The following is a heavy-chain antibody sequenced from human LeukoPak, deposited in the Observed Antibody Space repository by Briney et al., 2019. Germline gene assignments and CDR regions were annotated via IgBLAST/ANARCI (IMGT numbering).Heavy chain of an antibody. Sequence: GESLNFSCKGSGYSFTSYSIGWVRHVPGKGLEWMGIISPVDSDTRYSPSFQGQVTIPAHKSIPTAYLHWSRPNASHTAMHSCARRGGRMATSPTDYWGQGTLVSVSS. D-gene: IGHD5-24*01. CDR1: GYSFTSYS. V-gene: IGHV5-51*01. CDR2: ISPVDSDT. CDR3: ARRGGRMATSPTDY. J-gene: IGHJ4*02.